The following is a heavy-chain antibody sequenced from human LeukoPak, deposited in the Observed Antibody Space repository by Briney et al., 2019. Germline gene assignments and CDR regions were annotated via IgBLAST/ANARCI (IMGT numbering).Heavy chain of an antibody. Sequence: SETLSLTCTVSGGSIIDYYWSWIRRPPGKALEWIGHIYYTGRTNYNPSLRSGVTISVDTSKNQFSLKLNSVTAADTAVYYCARDPSGIPAAGTPSPGNYWGQGTLVTVSS. CDR3: ARDPSGIPAAGTPSPGNY. CDR2: IYYTGRT. J-gene: IGHJ4*02. V-gene: IGHV4-59*01. CDR1: GGSIIDYY. D-gene: IGHD6-13*01.